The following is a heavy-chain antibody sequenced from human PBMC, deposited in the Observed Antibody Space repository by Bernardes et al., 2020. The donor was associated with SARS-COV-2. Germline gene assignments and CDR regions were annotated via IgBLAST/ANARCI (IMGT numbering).Heavy chain of an antibody. D-gene: IGHD2-15*01. J-gene: IGHJ6*02. CDR2: IGTAGDT. V-gene: IGHV3-13*01. Sequence: VSSLSLSCAASGFTFSSYDMHWVRQATGKGLEWVSAIGTAGDTYYPGSVKGRFTISRENAKNSLYLQMNSLRAGDTAVYYCARADYGGSFYYYYGMDVWGQVTTVTISS. CDR3: ARADYGGSFYYYYGMDV. CDR1: GFTFSSYD.